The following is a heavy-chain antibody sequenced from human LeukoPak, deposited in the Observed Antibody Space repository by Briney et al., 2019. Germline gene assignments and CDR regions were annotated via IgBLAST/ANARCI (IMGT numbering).Heavy chain of an antibody. CDR3: ARGSLHNSLDY. D-gene: IGHD1-1*01. J-gene: IGHJ4*02. V-gene: IGHV4-34*01. CDR1: GGSISSYY. CDR2: INHSGST. Sequence: SETLSLTCTVSGGSISSYYWSWIRQPPGKGLEWIGEINHSGSTNYNPSLKSRVTISVDTSKNQFSLKLSSVTAADTAVYYCARGSLHNSLDYWGQGTLVTVSS.